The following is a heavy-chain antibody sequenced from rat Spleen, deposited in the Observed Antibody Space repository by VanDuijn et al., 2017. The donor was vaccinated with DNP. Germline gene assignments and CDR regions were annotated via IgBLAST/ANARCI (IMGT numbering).Heavy chain of an antibody. CDR1: GFTFSDYY. CDR3: ARGDYYSVYYFDY. Sequence: EVHLVESGGGLVQPGRSLKLSCAASGFTFSDYYMAWVRQAPTKGLEWVAYISYDGGSSYYGDSVKGRFTISRDNAKSTLYLQRNSLRSEDMATYYCARGDYYSVYYFDYWGQGVMVTVSS. J-gene: IGHJ2*01. D-gene: IGHD1-1*01. V-gene: IGHV5-22*01. CDR2: ISYDGGSS.